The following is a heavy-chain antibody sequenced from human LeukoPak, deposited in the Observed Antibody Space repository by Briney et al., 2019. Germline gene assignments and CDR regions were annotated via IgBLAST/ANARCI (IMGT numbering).Heavy chain of an antibody. CDR3: ASFDGDYFFDY. Sequence: ETSLRLSCAASGFSFRSYGMHWVRQAPGKGLEWVELIWYDGSNENYADSVKGRFSISRDNSKNTLYLQMNGLRADDTAVYYCASFDGDYFFDYWGQGVMVTVSS. CDR2: IWYDGSNE. CDR1: GFSFRSYG. V-gene: IGHV3-33*01. D-gene: IGHD4-17*01. J-gene: IGHJ4*02.